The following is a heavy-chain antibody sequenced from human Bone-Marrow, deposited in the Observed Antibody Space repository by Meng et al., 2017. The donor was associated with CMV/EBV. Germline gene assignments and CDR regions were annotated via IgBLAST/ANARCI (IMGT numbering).Heavy chain of an antibody. CDR3: ARAAGLLGWKDWFGP. Sequence: VKLSSRASGYTFTSYGISWVRQAPGQGLEWMGWISAYNGNTNYAQKLQGRVTMTTDTSTSTAYMELSSLRSEDTAVYYCARAAGLLGWKDWFGPWGQGPLVTVSS. J-gene: IGHJ5*02. CDR2: ISAYNGNT. CDR1: GYTFTSYG. D-gene: IGHD3-10*01. V-gene: IGHV1-18*01.